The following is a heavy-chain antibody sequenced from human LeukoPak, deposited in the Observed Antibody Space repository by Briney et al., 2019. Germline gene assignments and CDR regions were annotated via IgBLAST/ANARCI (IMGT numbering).Heavy chain of an antibody. CDR2: INHSGST. CDR3: ARDYSSGYYGMDV. V-gene: IGHV4-34*01. D-gene: IGHD6-19*01. CDR1: GGSFSGYY. Sequence: PSETLSLTCAVYGGSFSGYYWSWIRQPPGKGLEWIGEINHSGSTNYNPSLKSRVTISVDTSKNQFSLKLSSVTAADTAVYYCARDYSSGYYGMDVWGQGTTVTVSS. J-gene: IGHJ6*02.